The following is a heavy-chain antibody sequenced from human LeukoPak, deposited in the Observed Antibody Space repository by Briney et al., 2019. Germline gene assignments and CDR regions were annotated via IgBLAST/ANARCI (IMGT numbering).Heavy chain of an antibody. J-gene: IGHJ4*02. CDR3: ARRIISGYTDY. Sequence: SETLSLTCAVSGGSISSNNWWSWVRQPPGRGLEWIGEIYHSGSTNYNPSLKSRVTISVDKAKNQFSLKLSSVTAANTAVYFCARRIISGYTDYWGQGTLVTVSS. V-gene: IGHV4-4*02. CDR1: GGSISSNNW. D-gene: IGHD3-22*01. CDR2: IYHSGST.